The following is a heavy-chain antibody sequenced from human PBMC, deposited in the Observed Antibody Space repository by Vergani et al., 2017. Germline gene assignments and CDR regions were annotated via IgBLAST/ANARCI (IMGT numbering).Heavy chain of an antibody. Sequence: QLQLQESGPGLVKPSETLSLTCTVSGGSISSSSYYWGWIRQPPGKGLEWIGSIYYSGSTYYNPSLKSRVTISVDTSKNQFSLKLSSVTAADTAVYYCAGVSTCYYYGMDVWGQGTTVTVSS. CDR1: GGSISSSSYY. J-gene: IGHJ6*02. CDR3: AGVSTCYYYGMDV. CDR2: IYYSGST. D-gene: IGHD5/OR15-5a*01. V-gene: IGHV4-39*01.